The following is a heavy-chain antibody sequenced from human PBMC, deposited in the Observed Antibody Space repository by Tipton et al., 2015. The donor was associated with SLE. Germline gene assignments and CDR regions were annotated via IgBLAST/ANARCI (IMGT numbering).Heavy chain of an antibody. CDR2: IYYSGGT. CDR3: ARGGYLYSGGFDY. J-gene: IGHJ4*02. V-gene: IGHV4-59*01. Sequence: LRLSCTVSGGSISSYYWSWIRQPPGKGLEWIGYIYYSGGTNYSPSLKSRVTISVDTSKNQFSLKLSSVTAADTAVYCCARGGYLYSGGFDYWGQGTLVTVSS. CDR1: GGSISSYY. D-gene: IGHD1-26*01.